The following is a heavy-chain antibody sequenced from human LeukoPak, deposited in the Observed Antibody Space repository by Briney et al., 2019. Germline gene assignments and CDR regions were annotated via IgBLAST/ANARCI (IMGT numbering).Heavy chain of an antibody. CDR2: INDDGSTT. J-gene: IGHJ4*02. V-gene: IGHV3-74*01. Sequence: GGALRLSCAASGFTFHRHWMNWVRQGPGKGLVWVSRINDDGSTTNYTDSVRGRFTISRGNTKNTLYLQMNGLRAEDTAVYYCARDGLTTNLDEFDQWGQGTLVTVSS. CDR3: ARDGLTTNLDEFDQ. CDR1: GFTFHRHW. D-gene: IGHD1-1*01.